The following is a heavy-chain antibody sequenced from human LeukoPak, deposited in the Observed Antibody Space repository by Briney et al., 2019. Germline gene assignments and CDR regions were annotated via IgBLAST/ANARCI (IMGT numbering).Heavy chain of an antibody. J-gene: IGHJ4*02. V-gene: IGHV3-21*01. CDR2: ISSSSSYI. CDR3: APWGGILSFDY. D-gene: IGHD3-16*01. Sequence: GGSLRLSCAASGFTFSSYSMNWVRQAPGKGLEWVSSISSSSSYIYYADSVKGRFTISRDNAKNSLYLQMNSLRAEDTAVYYCAPWGGILSFDYWGREPWSPSPQ. CDR1: GFTFSSYS.